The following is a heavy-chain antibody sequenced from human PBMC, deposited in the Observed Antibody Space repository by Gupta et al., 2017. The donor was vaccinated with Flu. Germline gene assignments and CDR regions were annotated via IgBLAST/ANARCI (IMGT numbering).Heavy chain of an antibody. CDR2: VSYDGRNE. CDR1: GFPFNNNG. Sequence: QVQLVASGGGVVQPGRSLRLYCAAAGFPFNNNGMHWVRQAPGKGLEWVAAVSYDGRNEHYGDSVKGLFTISRDNSKNMVYLQMNSLTTEDTAVYYCGREEGFGYNAIPLIDWWGQGTLVIVSS. J-gene: IGHJ4*02. D-gene: IGHD5-12*01. V-gene: IGHV3-30*03. CDR3: GREEGFGYNAIPLIDW.